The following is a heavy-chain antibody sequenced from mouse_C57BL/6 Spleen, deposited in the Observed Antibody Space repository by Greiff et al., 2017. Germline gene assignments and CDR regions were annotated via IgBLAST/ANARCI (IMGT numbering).Heavy chain of an antibody. CDR3: TTFRGFAY. CDR1: GFNIKDDY. V-gene: IGHV14-4*01. CDR2: IDPENGDT. Sequence: EVQLVESGAELVRPGASVKLSCTASGFNIKDDYMHWVKQRPEQGLEWIGWIDPENGDTEYASKFQGKATITADTSSNTAYLQLSSLRSEDTAVYYCTTFRGFAYWGQGTLVTVSA. J-gene: IGHJ3*01.